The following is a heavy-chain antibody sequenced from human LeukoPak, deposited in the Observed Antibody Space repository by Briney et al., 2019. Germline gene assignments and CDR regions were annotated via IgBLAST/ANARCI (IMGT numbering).Heavy chain of an antibody. CDR2: IYSSGST. J-gene: IGHJ6*03. CDR3: ARHPGKKYYQYYIDV. CDR1: GDSMSLYY. V-gene: IGHV4-4*09. Sequence: SETLPLTCSVSGDSMSLYYWSWLRQPPGKGLEWIGHIYSSGSTIYNPSLKSRVTISVDTSKNQFSLRLSSVTAADTAVYYCARHPGKKYYQYYIDVWGKGTTVTVSS.